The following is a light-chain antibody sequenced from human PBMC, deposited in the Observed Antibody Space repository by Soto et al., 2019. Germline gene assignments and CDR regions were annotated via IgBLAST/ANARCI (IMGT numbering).Light chain of an antibody. CDR3: QQYYSYRT. J-gene: IGKJ1*01. CDR2: AAS. CDR1: QGISSY. Sequence: AIRMTQSPSSLSASTGDRVTITCRASQGISSYLAWYQQKPGKAPKLLIYAASTLQSGVPSRFSGSGSGTIFTLTISCLQSEDFATYYCQQYYSYRTFGQGTKGDIK. V-gene: IGKV1-8*01.